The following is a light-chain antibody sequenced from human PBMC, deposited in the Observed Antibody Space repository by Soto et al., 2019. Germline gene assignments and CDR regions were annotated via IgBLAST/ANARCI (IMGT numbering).Light chain of an antibody. V-gene: IGKV3D-15*01. CDR1: QSVSSY. CDR3: QQYHIWPSWT. CDR2: DAS. Sequence: IVLTQSPATLSLSPWERATLSCRASQSVSSYLAWYQQKPGQSPRLLIYDASTRAPGIPARFSGSGTGTDFTLTISSLQSEDFAVYFCQQYHIWPSWTFGQGTKVDIK. J-gene: IGKJ1*01.